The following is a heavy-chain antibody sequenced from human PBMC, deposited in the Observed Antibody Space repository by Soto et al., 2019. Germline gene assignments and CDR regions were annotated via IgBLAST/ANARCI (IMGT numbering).Heavy chain of an antibody. D-gene: IGHD2-21*02. CDR2: IDGSGGGA. V-gene: IGHV3-23*01. CDR3: AKDSVSANGEWDWFDP. CDR1: EFTFWNYA. J-gene: IGHJ5*02. Sequence: ELQLLESGGGLVQPGGSLRLSCAASEFTFWNYAMTWVRQAPGKGLEWVSSIDGSGGGAYYSDSVKGRFTVSRDDSQKTLYLQMRSLRVDDTAVYYCAKDSVSANGEWDWFDPWGQGPLVTVSS.